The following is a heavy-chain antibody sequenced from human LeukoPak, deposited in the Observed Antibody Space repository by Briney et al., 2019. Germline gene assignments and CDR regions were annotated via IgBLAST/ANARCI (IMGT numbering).Heavy chain of an antibody. CDR3: ARVPFYDYVWGSFIFDY. D-gene: IGHD3-16*01. Sequence: PGGSLRLSCAASGFTFSDYYMSWIRRAPGKGLEWVSYISSSGSTIYYADSVKGRFTISRDNAKNSLYLQMNSLRAEDTAVYYCARVPFYDYVWGSFIFDYWGQGTLVTVSS. J-gene: IGHJ4*02. CDR2: ISSSGSTI. V-gene: IGHV3-11*01. CDR1: GFTFSDYY.